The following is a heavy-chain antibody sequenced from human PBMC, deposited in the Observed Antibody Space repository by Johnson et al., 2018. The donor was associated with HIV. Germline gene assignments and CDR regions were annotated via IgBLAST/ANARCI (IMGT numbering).Heavy chain of an antibody. CDR3: ATGASSTWSLGALDI. J-gene: IGHJ3*02. CDR1: GFTFSGSA. Sequence: VQLVESGGGLVQPGGSLELSCAASGFTFSGSAMHWVRQAPGKGLEWVGRTRNKAHSYTTEYAASVKGRFTISRDDSKNSLYLQMNSLKSEDTAVYYCATGASSTWSLGALDIWGQGTMVTVSS. CDR2: TRNKAHSYTT. D-gene: IGHD6-13*01. V-gene: IGHV3-72*01.